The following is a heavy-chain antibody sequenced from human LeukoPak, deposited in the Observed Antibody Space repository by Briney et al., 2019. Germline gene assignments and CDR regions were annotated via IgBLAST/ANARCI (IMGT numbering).Heavy chain of an antibody. CDR3: ARLTYSFTGSGYHYFDH. CDR2: VFRDGSA. Sequence: SETLSLTCAVSGFSIGSGYYWGWIRQPPGKGLVWIGSVFRDGSAFYNPSLKSRVSLSVDTSTMKFSLRLTSVTAADTAVYYCARLTYSFTGSGYHYFDHWGQGALVSVSS. V-gene: IGHV4-38-2*01. J-gene: IGHJ4*02. D-gene: IGHD3-22*01. CDR1: GFSIGSGYY.